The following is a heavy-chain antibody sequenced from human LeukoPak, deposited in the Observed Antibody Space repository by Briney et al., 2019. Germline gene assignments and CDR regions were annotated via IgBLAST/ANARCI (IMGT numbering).Heavy chain of an antibody. V-gene: IGHV3-7*01. J-gene: IGHJ4*02. CDR3: ARDGDGDYDILTGLDLFDY. CDR1: GFTFSSYW. CDR2: IKQDGSEK. Sequence: QPGGSLRLSCAASGFTFSSYWMSWVRQAPGKGLEWVANIKQDGSEKYYVDSVKGRFTISRDNAKNSLYLQMNSLRAEDTAVYYCARDGDGDYDILTGLDLFDYWGQGTLVTVSS. D-gene: IGHD3-9*01.